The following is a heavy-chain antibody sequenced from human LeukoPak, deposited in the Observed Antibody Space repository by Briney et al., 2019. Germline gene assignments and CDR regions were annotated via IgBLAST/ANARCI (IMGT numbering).Heavy chain of an antibody. CDR3: ARVEVALSHES. CDR2: IHQYGGEK. V-gene: IGHV3-7*01. CDR1: GFTFRSHW. Sequence: GGSLRLSCAASGFTFRSHWMSWVRQAPGKGLEWVANIHQYGGEKYYVDSVRGRFSISRDNAKNSLYLEINSLRAEDTAVYYCARVEVALSHESWGQGTLVTVSS. J-gene: IGHJ5*02.